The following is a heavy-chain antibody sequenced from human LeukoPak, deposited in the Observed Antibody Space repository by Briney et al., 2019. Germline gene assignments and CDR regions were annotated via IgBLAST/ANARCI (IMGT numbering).Heavy chain of an antibody. J-gene: IGHJ3*02. CDR3: ARGYSGGSGVETFDI. CDR2: LRIGGSGK. D-gene: IGHD6-19*01. Sequence: SGGCPRLSRAASLYSFAGYFLHCVPDAPSRGREGVADLRIGGSGKYYGDSVKGRFSISRDNSENRLYLQMNGLRAEDTAVYYCARGYSGGSGVETFDIWGQGTMVTVSS. CDR1: LYSFAGYF. V-gene: IGHV3-33*01.